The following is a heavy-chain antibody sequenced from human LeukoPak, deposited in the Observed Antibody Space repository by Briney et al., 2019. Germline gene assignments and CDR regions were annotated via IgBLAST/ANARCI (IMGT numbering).Heavy chain of an antibody. D-gene: IGHD3-16*01. J-gene: IGHJ4*02. CDR2: ISWNGEGI. CDR3: VKGTPLGY. V-gene: IGHV3-9*01. CDR1: GFTFDDYA. Sequence: GGSLRLSCAASGFTFDDYAMHWVRQTPGKDLEWVSYISWNGEGIDYADSVKGRFTISRDNAKNSLYLQMNSLRPEDTALYYCVKGTPLGYWGQGTLVTVSS.